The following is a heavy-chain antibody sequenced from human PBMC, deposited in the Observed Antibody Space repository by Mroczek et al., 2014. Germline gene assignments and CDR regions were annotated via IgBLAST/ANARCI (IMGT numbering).Heavy chain of an antibody. CDR3: AKGRSVVPAADGRQNDAFDI. D-gene: IGHD2-2*01. CDR2: ISYDGSNK. V-gene: IGHV3-30*18. Sequence: VQLLETGGGVVQPGRSLRLSCAASGFTFSSYGMHWVRQAPGKGLEWVAVISYDGSNKYYADSVKGRFTISRDNSKNTLYLQMNSLRAEDTAVYYCAKGRSVVPAADGRQNDAFDIWGQGTMVTVSS. CDR1: GFTFSSYG. J-gene: IGHJ3*02.